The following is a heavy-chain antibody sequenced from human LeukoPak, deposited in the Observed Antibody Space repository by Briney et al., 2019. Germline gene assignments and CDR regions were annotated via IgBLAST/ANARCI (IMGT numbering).Heavy chain of an antibody. CDR1: GYTFTGYY. CDR2: INPNSGGT. V-gene: IGHV1-2*02. Sequence: ASVKVSCKASGYTFTGYYMHWVRQAPGQGLEWVGWINPNSGGTSYAQKFQGRVTMTRDTSISTAYMELSRLRSDDTAVYYCARSLIAGHYYYGMDVWGQGTTVTVSS. CDR3: ARSLIAGHYYYGMDV. J-gene: IGHJ6*02. D-gene: IGHD6-13*01.